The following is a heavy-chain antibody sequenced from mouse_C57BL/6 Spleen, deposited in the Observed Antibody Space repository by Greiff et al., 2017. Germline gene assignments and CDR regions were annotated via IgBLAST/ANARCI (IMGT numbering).Heavy chain of an antibody. CDR1: GFSLTSYG. Sequence: VMLVESGPGLVQPSQSLSITCTVSGFSLTSYGVHWVRQSPGKGLEWLGVIWRGGSTDYNAAFMSRLSITKDNSKSQVFFKMNSLQADDTAIYYCAKTNYEYYEYYAMDYWGQGTSGTVSS. J-gene: IGHJ4*01. CDR2: IWRGGST. CDR3: AKTNYEYYEYYAMDY. V-gene: IGHV2-5*01. D-gene: IGHD2-4*01.